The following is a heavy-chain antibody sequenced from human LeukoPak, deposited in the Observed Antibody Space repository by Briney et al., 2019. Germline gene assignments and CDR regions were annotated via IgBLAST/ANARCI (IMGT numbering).Heavy chain of an antibody. J-gene: IGHJ4*02. Sequence: PGGSLRLSCAGSGFSFRGYWIHWVRQAPGKGLEWVSGISGSGGSTYYADSVKGRFTISRDNSKNTVYLQMNSLRAEDTAVYYCAKGRVIAGHLDYWGQGTLVTVSS. CDR2: ISGSGGST. CDR1: GFSFRGYW. CDR3: AKGRVIAGHLDY. D-gene: IGHD6-13*01. V-gene: IGHV3-23*01.